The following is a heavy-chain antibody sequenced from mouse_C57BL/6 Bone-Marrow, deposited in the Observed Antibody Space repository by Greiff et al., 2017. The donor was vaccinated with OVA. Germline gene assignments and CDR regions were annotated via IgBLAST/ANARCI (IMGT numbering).Heavy chain of an antibody. J-gene: IGHJ4*01. D-gene: IGHD2-5*01. V-gene: IGHV1-47*01. CDR1: GYTLTTYP. Sequence: QVQLKESGAELARPGASVKLSCKASGYTLTTYPIEWMQQTHGKSLEWIGNFHPYNDDNKYNEKFKGKATLTVEKSSSTVYLELSRLTSDDSAGYYCARQGIVTTSYYAMDYWGQGTSVTVSS. CDR3: ARQGIVTTSYYAMDY. CDR2: FHPYNDDN.